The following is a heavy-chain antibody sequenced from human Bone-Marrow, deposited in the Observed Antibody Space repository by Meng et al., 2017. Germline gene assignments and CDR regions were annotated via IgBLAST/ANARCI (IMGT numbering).Heavy chain of an antibody. CDR1: GGTFSSYA. Sequence: VQRVQSGVGVKKPGSSVKVSCKASGGTFSSYAISWVRQAPGKGLEWMGGIIPIFGTANYAQKFQGRVTITADKSTSTAYMELSSLRSEDTAVYYCARDTGKVGVMGDYWGQGTLVTVSS. CDR2: IIPIFGTA. V-gene: IGHV1-69*06. CDR3: ARDTGKVGVMGDY. D-gene: IGHD1-26*01. J-gene: IGHJ4*02.